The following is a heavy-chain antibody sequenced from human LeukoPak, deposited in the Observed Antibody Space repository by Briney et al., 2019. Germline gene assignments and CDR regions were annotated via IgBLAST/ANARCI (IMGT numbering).Heavy chain of an antibody. CDR2: IWYDGSNK. Sequence: GRSLRLSCAASGFTFSSYGMHWVRQAPGKGLEWVAVIWYDGSNKYYADSVKGRFTISRDNSKNTLYLQMNSLRAEDTAIYYCATSLSHFDYWGQGTLVTVSS. CDR1: GFTFSSYG. CDR3: ATSLSHFDY. J-gene: IGHJ4*02. V-gene: IGHV3-33*01.